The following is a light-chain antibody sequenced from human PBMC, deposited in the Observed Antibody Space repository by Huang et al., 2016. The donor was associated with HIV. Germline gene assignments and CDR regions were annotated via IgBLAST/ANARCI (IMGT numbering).Light chain of an antibody. Sequence: DIQMTQSPSSLSASVGDKVTITCRASQGISNSLAWFQQKPGKAPKLLLYAASRLESGVPSRFSGRGSGADYTLTISSLQPEDFATYYCQQYYTTPWTFGQGTRLEIK. CDR2: AAS. CDR3: QQYYTTPWT. J-gene: IGKJ5*01. CDR1: QGISNS. V-gene: IGKV1-NL1*01.